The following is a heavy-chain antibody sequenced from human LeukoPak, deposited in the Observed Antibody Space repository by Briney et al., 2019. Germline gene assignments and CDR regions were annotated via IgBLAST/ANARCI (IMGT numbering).Heavy chain of an antibody. CDR1: GASISSSNW. D-gene: IGHD3-22*01. CDR2: IYHSGST. Sequence: SGTLSLTCAVSGASISSSNWGCWVRQPPGKGLEWIGEIYHSGSTNYNPSLKSRVTISVDKSKNQFSLKLSSVTAADTAVYYCARELVVVDAFDIWGQGTMVTVSS. CDR3: ARELVVVDAFDI. V-gene: IGHV4-4*02. J-gene: IGHJ3*02.